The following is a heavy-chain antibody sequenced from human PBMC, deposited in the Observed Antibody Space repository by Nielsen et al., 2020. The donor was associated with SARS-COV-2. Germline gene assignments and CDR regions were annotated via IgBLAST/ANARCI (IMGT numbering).Heavy chain of an antibody. CDR1: GYTFTSYY. CDR3: AREHFVGGLGIVVVISTILDY. V-gene: IGHV1-46*01. CDR2: INPSGGST. Sequence: ASVKVSCKASGYTFTSYYMHWVRQAPGQGLEWMGIINPSGGSTSYAQEFQGRVTMTRDTSTSTVYMELSSLRSEDTAVYYCAREHFVGGLGIVVVISTILDYWGQGTLVTVSS. D-gene: IGHD3-22*01. J-gene: IGHJ4*02.